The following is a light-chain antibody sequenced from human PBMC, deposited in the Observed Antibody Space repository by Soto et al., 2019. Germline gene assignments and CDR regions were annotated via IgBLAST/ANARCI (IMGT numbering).Light chain of an antibody. CDR3: ATWDDSLNGRV. J-gene: IGLJ3*02. V-gene: IGLV1-44*01. Sequence: QSVLTQPPSASGTPGQRVTISCSGSDSNIGSSPVNWYQQLPGTAPRLLIYSNDQRPSGVPARFSGSKSGTSASLAISGLQSDDEADYYCATWDDSLNGRVFGGGTKLTVL. CDR2: SND. CDR1: DSNIGSSP.